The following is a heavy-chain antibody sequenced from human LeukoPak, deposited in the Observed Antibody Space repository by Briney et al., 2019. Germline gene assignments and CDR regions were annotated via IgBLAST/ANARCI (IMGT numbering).Heavy chain of an antibody. D-gene: IGHD3-3*01. Sequence: GGSLRLSCAASGFTFSSYWMSWVRQAPGKGLEWVANIKQDGSEKYCVDSVKGRFTISRDNAKNSLYLQMNSLRAEDTAVYYCARVFFYDFWSGYPTYYYGMDVWGQGTTVTVSS. CDR3: ARVFFYDFWSGYPTYYYGMDV. V-gene: IGHV3-7*01. CDR1: GFTFSSYW. J-gene: IGHJ6*02. CDR2: IKQDGSEK.